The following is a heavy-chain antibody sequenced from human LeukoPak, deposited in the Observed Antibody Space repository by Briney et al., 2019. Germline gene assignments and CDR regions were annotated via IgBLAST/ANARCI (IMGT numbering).Heavy chain of an antibody. D-gene: IGHD3-3*01. V-gene: IGHV4-59*05. Sequence: SETLSLTCTVSGGSISSYYWSWIRQPPGKGLEWIGSIYYSGSTYYNPSLKSRVTISVDTSKNQFSLKLSSVTAVDTAVYYCARAAFWSGYTIDYWGQGTLVTVSS. CDR2: IYYSGST. J-gene: IGHJ4*02. CDR3: ARAAFWSGYTIDY. CDR1: GGSISSYY.